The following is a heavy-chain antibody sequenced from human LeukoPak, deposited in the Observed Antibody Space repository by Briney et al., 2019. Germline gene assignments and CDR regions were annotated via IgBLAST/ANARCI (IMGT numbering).Heavy chain of an antibody. CDR1: GYTFTGYY. V-gene: IGHV1-2*02. CDR3: ARVYDFDDYYYGMDV. Sequence: ASVKVSCKASGYTFTGYYMHWVRQAPGQGLEWMGWINPNSGGTNYAQKFQGRVTMTRDTSISTAYMELSRLRSDDTAVCYCARVYDFDDYYYGMDVWGQGTTVTVSS. D-gene: IGHD3-3*01. CDR2: INPNSGGT. J-gene: IGHJ6*02.